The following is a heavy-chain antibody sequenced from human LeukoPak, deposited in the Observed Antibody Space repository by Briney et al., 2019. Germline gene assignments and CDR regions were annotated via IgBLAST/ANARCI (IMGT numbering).Heavy chain of an antibody. J-gene: IGHJ4*02. V-gene: IGHV4-61*02. CDR3: ARSDYGDYESDY. D-gene: IGHD4-17*01. CDR1: GGSISNGGFN. CDR2: IYRSGST. Sequence: SGTLSLTCTVSGGSISNGGFNWSWIRQPAGKGLEWVGRIYRSGSTNYNPSLKSRVTMSVDTSKNQFSLKLSSVTAADTAVYYCARSDYGDYESDYWGQGTLVTVSS.